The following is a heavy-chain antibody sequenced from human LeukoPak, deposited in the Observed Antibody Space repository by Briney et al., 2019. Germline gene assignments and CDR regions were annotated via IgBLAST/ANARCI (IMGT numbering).Heavy chain of an antibody. D-gene: IGHD6-13*01. Sequence: PSETLSLTCAVYGGSFSGYYWSWIRQPPGKGLEWIGEINHSGSTNYNPSLKSRVTISVDTSKNQFSLKLSSVSAADTAVYYCARGKQKRVLGYYYTGRDVGAKGPTVPVP. CDR1: GGSFSGYY. J-gene: IGHJ6*04. CDR3: ARGKQKRVLGYYYTGRDV. V-gene: IGHV4-34*01. CDR2: INHSGST.